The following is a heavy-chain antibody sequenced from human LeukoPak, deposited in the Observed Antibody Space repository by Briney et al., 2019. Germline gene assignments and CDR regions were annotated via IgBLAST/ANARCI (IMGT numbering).Heavy chain of an antibody. CDR3: ASALKYSSSWYADNSY. V-gene: IGHV1-69*01. CDR1: VGTFSSYA. Sequence: SVKVSCKASVGTFSSYAISWVRQAPGQGLEWMGGIIPIFGTANYAQKFQGRVTITADESTSTAYMELSSLRSEDTAVYYCASALKYSSSWYADNSYWGQGTLVTVSS. J-gene: IGHJ4*02. CDR2: IIPIFGTA. D-gene: IGHD6-13*01.